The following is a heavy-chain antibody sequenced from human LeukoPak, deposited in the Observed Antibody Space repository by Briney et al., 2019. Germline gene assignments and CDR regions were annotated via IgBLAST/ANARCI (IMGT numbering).Heavy chain of an antibody. D-gene: IGHD3/OR15-3a*01. CDR1: GGSISSYY. CDR3: ARKAPGTLDL. V-gene: IGHV4-59*01. Sequence: SETLSLTCTVSGGSISSYYWSWIRQPPGKGLEWIGYIYYSGSTNYNPSLKSRVTISVDTSKNQFSLELSSVTAADTAVYYCARKAPGTLDLWGRGTLVTVSS. CDR2: IYYSGST. J-gene: IGHJ2*01.